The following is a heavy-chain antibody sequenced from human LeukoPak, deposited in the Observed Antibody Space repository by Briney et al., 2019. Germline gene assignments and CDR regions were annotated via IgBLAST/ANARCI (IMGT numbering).Heavy chain of an antibody. CDR1: GFTFDDYA. J-gene: IGHJ4*02. V-gene: IGHV3-9*01. CDR3: AKGKRSWYYYVELDY. Sequence: GGSLRLSCAASGFTFDDYAMHWVRQAPGKGLEWVSGISWNSGSIGYADSVKGRFTISRDNAKNSLYLQMNSLRAEDTALYYCAKGKRSWYYYVELDYWGQGTLVTVSS. D-gene: IGHD3-22*01. CDR2: ISWNSGSI.